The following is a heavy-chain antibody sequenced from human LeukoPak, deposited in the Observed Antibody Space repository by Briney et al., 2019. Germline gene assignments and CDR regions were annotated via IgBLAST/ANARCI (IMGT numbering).Heavy chain of an antibody. Sequence: SVKVSCKASGGTFSSYAISWVRQAPGQGXXXXXXXXPIFGIANYAQKFQGRVTITADKSTSTAYMELSSLRSEDTAVYYCASKPYCSSTSCWHGMDVWGQGTTVTVSS. J-gene: IGHJ6*02. V-gene: IGHV1-69*17. CDR3: ASKPYCSSTSCWHGMDV. D-gene: IGHD2-2*01. CDR2: XXPIFGIA. CDR1: GGTFSSYA.